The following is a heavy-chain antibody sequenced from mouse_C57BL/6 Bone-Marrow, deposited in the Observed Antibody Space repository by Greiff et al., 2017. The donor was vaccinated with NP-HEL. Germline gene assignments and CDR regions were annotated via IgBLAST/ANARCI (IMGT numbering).Heavy chain of an antibody. CDR1: GFNIKNTY. CDR3: ARGCNPYYFDY. V-gene: IGHV14-3*01. D-gene: IGHD2-1*01. CDR2: IDPANGNT. J-gene: IGHJ2*01. Sequence: EVQLVESVAELVRPGASVKLSCTASGFNIKNTYMPWVKQRPEQGLEWIGRIDPANGNTKYAQKFQGKATITADTSSNTAYLQLSSLTSEDATIYYCARGCNPYYFDYWGQGTTLTVSS.